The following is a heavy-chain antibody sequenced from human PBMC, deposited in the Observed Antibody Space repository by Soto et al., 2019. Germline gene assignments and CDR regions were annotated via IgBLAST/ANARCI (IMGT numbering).Heavy chain of an antibody. Sequence: GGSLRLSCASSGFTFGDYAMSWVRQAPGKGLEWVSGTSWNGGGIGYADSVKGRFTISRDNAKTSLYLQMNSLRTDDTALYFCVKGYCSGGSCPGDYWGQGMQVTVSS. CDR1: GFTFGDYA. CDR2: TSWNGGGI. D-gene: IGHD2-15*01. CDR3: VKGYCSGGSCPGDY. J-gene: IGHJ4*02. V-gene: IGHV3-9*01.